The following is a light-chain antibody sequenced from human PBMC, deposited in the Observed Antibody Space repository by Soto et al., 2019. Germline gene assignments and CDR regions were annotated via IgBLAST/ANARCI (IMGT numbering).Light chain of an antibody. J-gene: IGKJ5*01. Sequence: TCAVSLERRESASLSSRAIQSVSSSYLAWYQQKPGQAPRLLIYDASNRATGIPARFSGSGSGTDFTLTICSLEPADVAVYYCQQVSNWLPITCAQGTRLEIK. V-gene: IGKV3D-20*02. CDR3: QQVSNWLPIT. CDR1: QSVSSSY. CDR2: DAS.